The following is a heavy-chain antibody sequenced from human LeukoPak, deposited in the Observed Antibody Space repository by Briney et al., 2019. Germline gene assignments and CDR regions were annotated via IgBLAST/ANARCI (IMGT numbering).Heavy chain of an antibody. Sequence: GRSLRLSCAASGFTFSSYAMHWVRQAPGKGLEWVAVISYDGSNKYYADSVKGRFTISRDNSKNTLYLQMNSLRAEDTAVYYCARGGCSGGSCYSCFYWGQGTLVTVSS. J-gene: IGHJ4*02. CDR3: ARGGCSGGSCYSCFY. CDR1: GFTFSSYA. CDR2: ISYDGSNK. V-gene: IGHV3-30-3*01. D-gene: IGHD2-15*01.